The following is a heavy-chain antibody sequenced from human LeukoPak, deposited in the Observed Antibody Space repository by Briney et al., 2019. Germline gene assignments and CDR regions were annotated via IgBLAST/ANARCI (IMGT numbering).Heavy chain of an antibody. J-gene: IGHJ4*02. D-gene: IGHD6-19*01. CDR1: GFTVSSNY. V-gene: IGHV3-53*01. CDR3: ARAYSSGWYKYYFDY. Sequence: GGSLRLSCAASGFTVSSNYMSWVRQAPGKGLEWVSVIYSGGSTYYADSVKGRFTISRDHSKNTLYLQMNSLRAEDTAVYYCARAYSSGWYKYYFDYWGQGTLVTVSS. CDR2: IYSGGST.